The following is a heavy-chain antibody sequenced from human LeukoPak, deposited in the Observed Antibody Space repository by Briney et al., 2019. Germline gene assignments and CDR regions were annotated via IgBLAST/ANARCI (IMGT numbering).Heavy chain of an antibody. V-gene: IGHV4-61*02. Sequence: PSQTLSLTCTVSGGSISSGSYYWSWIRQPAGKGLEWIGRIYTSGSTNYNPSLKSRVTISVDTSKNQFSLKLSSMTAADTAVYYCARDDYYDSSGYYGDWYFDLWGRGTLVTVSS. CDR3: ARDDYYDSSGYYGDWYFDL. CDR2: IYTSGST. J-gene: IGHJ2*01. CDR1: GGSISSGSYY. D-gene: IGHD3-22*01.